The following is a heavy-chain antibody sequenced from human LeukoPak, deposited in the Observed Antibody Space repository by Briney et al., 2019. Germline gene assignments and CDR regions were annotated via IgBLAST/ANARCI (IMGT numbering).Heavy chain of an antibody. CDR1: GFTFSSYA. CDR2: ISGSGGST. CDR3: AKVSHYYYYYMDV. Sequence: GGSLRPSCAASGFTFSSYAMSWVRQAPGKGLEWVSAISGSGGSTYYADSVKGRFTISRDNSKNTLYLQMNSLRAEDTAVYYCAKVSHYYYYYMDVWGKGTTVTVSS. J-gene: IGHJ6*03. V-gene: IGHV3-23*01.